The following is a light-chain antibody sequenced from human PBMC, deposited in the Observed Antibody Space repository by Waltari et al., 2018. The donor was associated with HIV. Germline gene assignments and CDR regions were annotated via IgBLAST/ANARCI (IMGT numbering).Light chain of an antibody. Sequence: QSALTQPASVSGSPGQSLTISCTGTSSDVGGSNYVSWYQQHPGKAPKLMIYEVSNRPSGVSNRFSGSKSGNTASLTISGLQAEDEADYYCSSYTSSSTGVFGGGTKLTVL. CDR2: EVS. CDR3: SSYTSSSTGV. CDR1: SSDVGGSNY. V-gene: IGLV2-14*01. J-gene: IGLJ2*01.